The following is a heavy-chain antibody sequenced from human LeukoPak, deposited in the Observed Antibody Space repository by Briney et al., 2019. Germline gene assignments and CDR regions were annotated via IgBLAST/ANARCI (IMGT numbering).Heavy chain of an antibody. Sequence: GRSLRLSCAASGFAFSSYGMHWVRQAPGKGLEWVAVISYDGSNKYFADSVKGRFTISRDNFKNTLSLQMNSLRAEDTAVYYCAKDAEFIAATGTYGTYFDYWGQGTLVTVSS. J-gene: IGHJ4*02. D-gene: IGHD6-13*01. CDR3: AKDAEFIAATGTYGTYFDY. CDR1: GFAFSSYG. CDR2: ISYDGSNK. V-gene: IGHV3-30*18.